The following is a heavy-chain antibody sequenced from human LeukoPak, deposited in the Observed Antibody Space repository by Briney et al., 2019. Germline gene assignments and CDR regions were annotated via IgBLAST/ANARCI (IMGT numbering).Heavy chain of an antibody. J-gene: IGHJ4*02. CDR2: IYYSGST. V-gene: IGHV4-59*01. Sequence: PSETLSLTCTVSGGSISSYYWSWLRQPPGKGLEWIGYIYYSGSTNYNPSLKSRVTISVDTSKNQFSLKLSSVTAADTAVYYCTRGAGWLIDYWGQGILVTVSS. CDR1: GGSISSYY. D-gene: IGHD3-16*01. CDR3: TRGAGWLIDY.